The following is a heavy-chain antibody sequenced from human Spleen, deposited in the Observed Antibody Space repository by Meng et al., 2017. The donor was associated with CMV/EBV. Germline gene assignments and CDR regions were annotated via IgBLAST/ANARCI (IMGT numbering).Heavy chain of an antibody. D-gene: IGHD6-13*01. Sequence: QVLLVQSGAEIKKPGDSVKVSCKASGYTFTTYGISWVQHAPGQGLERMGWISAYHGNTNYAQKLQDRVSMTTDTSTSTVYMELSSLRSDETAVYYCARDAGNGRLTIDYWGQGTLVTVSS. J-gene: IGHJ4*02. CDR3: ARDAGNGRLTIDY. V-gene: IGHV1-18*01. CDR1: GYTFTTYG. CDR2: ISAYHGNT.